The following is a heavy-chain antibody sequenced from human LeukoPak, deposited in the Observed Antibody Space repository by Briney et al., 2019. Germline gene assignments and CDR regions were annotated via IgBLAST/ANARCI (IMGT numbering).Heavy chain of an antibody. V-gene: IGHV3-23*01. Sequence: PGRSLRLSCAASGFTFSSYAMSWVRQAPGKGLEWVSAISGSGGSTYYADSVKGRFTISRDNSKNTLYLQMNSLRAEDTAVYYCAKVGGVSGYDYSYYGMDVWGQGTTVTVSS. CDR2: ISGSGGST. J-gene: IGHJ6*02. D-gene: IGHD5-12*01. CDR3: AKVGGVSGYDYSYYGMDV. CDR1: GFTFSSYA.